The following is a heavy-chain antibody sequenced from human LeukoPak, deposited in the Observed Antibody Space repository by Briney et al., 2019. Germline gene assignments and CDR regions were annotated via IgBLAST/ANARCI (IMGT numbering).Heavy chain of an antibody. CDR3: ARDTQWLVPGDWFDP. CDR1: GFTSSSYE. CDR2: ISSSGSTI. Sequence: GGSLRLSCAASGFTSSSYEVNWVRQAPGKGLEWVSYISSSGSTIYYADSVKGRFTISRDNAKNSLYLQMNSLRAEDTAVYYCARDTQWLVPGDWFDPWGQGTLVTVSS. D-gene: IGHD6-19*01. J-gene: IGHJ5*02. V-gene: IGHV3-48*03.